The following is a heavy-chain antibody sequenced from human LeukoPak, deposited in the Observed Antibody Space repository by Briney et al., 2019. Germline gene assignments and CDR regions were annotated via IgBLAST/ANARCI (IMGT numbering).Heavy chain of an antibody. Sequence: GGSLTLSCAASGFTFNNYAMSWVRQAPGKGLEWVSGVSGSGGSTSYADSVKGRFTISRDNSKNTLYLQMNSLRAEDTAVYYCAKDSSADDSSGYSYYFDYWGQGTLVTVSS. CDR2: VSGSGGST. D-gene: IGHD3-22*01. J-gene: IGHJ4*02. CDR1: GFTFNNYA. V-gene: IGHV3-23*01. CDR3: AKDSSADDSSGYSYYFDY.